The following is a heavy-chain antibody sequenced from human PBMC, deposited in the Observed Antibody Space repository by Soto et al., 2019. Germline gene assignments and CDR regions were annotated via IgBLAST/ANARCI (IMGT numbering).Heavy chain of an antibody. Sequence: QVQLVQSGAEVKKPGASVKVSCKASGYTFTSYDINWVRQATGQGLEWMGWMNPNSGNTGYAQKFQGRVTMTRNTSISTAYMELSSLRSEDTAVYYCARIKVLMVCAEGGGYGMDVWGQGTTVTVSS. J-gene: IGHJ6*02. D-gene: IGHD2-8*01. CDR2: MNPNSGNT. CDR1: GYTFTSYD. CDR3: ARIKVLMVCAEGGGYGMDV. V-gene: IGHV1-8*01.